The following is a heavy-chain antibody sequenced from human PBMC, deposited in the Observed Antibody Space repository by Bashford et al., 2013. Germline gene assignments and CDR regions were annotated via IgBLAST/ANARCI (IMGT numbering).Heavy chain of an antibody. CDR3: GRGVQTFDP. CDR1: GFTFSTSG. J-gene: IGHJ5*02. V-gene: IGHV3-30*02. CDR2: IRYDGTSA. Sequence: GGSLRLSCVASGFTFSTSGMHWVRQGPGKGLEWVASIRYDGTSAYYADSVKGRFTISRDNSKNTLYLQMNSLRAEDTAVYFCGRGVQTFDPWGQGTLVTVSS. D-gene: IGHD1-1*01.